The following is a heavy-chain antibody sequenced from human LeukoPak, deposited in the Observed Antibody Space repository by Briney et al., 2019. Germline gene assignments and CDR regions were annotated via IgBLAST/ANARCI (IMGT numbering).Heavy chain of an antibody. D-gene: IGHD1-1*01. V-gene: IGHV4-4*07. J-gene: IGHJ4*02. CDR3: ARDRGTWNDDGFDY. CDR2: IYISGST. CDR1: GGSISSYY. Sequence: PSETLSLTCTVAGGSISSYYWSWIRQPAGKGLEWIGRIYISGSTNYNPSLKIRVTMSVDTSKNQFSLKLSSVTAADTAVYYCARDRGTWNDDGFDYWGQGTLVTVSS.